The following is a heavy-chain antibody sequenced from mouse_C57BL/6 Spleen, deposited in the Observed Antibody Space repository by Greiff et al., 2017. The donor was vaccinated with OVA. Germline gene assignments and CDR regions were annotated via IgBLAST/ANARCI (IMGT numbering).Heavy chain of an antibody. J-gene: IGHJ4*01. CDR3: TRYYAMDY. CDR2: IDPETGGN. CDR1: GYTFTDYE. Sequence: VQLQQSGAELVRPGASVTLSCKASGYTFTDYEMHWVKQTPVHGLEWIGAIDPETGGNAYNQKFKGKAILTADKSSSTAYMELRSLTSEDSAVYYCTRYYAMDYWGQGTSVTVSS. V-gene: IGHV1-15*01.